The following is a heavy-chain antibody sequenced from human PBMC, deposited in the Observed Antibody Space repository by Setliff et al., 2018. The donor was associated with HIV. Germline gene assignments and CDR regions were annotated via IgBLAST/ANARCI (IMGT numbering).Heavy chain of an antibody. Sequence: ASVKVSCKASGYSFTYYAVHWVRQAPGQRLEWMGWINAGNGVTRYAEKFQGRVTFTRDTSASTAYMELSSLISDDTAVYYCAREERYYDGKGALDYWGQGMLVTVS. CDR1: GYSFTYYA. CDR2: INAGNGVT. V-gene: IGHV1-3*01. J-gene: IGHJ4*02. D-gene: IGHD3-22*01. CDR3: AREERYYDGKGALDY.